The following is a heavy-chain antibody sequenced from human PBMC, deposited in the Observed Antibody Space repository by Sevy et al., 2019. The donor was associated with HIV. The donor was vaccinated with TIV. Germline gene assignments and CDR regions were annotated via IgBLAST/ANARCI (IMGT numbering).Heavy chain of an antibody. D-gene: IGHD3-3*01. CDR3: AGESTIFGVPPFPYYYYGMDV. V-gene: IGHV3-21*01. CDR2: ISSSSSYI. Sequence: LSLTCAASGFTFSSYSMNWVRQAPGKGLEWVSSISSSSSYIYYADSVKGRFTISRDNAKNSLYLQINSLRAEDTAVYYCAGESTIFGVPPFPYYYYGMDVWGQGTTVTVSS. J-gene: IGHJ6*02. CDR1: GFTFSSYS.